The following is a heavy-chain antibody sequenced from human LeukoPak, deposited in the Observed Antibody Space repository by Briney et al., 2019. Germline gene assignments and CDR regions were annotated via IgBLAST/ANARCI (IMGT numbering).Heavy chain of an antibody. D-gene: IGHD2-21*02. CDR3: ARTASFVVVTAILDY. V-gene: IGHV3-11*01. J-gene: IGHJ4*02. Sequence: GGSLRLSCAASGFTFSDYYMSWIRQAPGKGLEWISYISSSGCTIYYADSVKGRFTISRDNAKNSLYLQMNSLRAEDTAVYYCARTASFVVVTAILDYWGQGTLVTVSS. CDR1: GFTFSDYY. CDR2: ISSSGCTI.